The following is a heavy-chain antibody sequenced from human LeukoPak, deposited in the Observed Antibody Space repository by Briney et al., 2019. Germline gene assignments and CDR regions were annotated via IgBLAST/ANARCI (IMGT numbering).Heavy chain of an antibody. V-gene: IGHV1-69*06. D-gene: IGHD3-22*01. CDR2: IIPIFCTA. Sequence: SVKVSCKASGGTFSSYAISWVRQAPGQGLEWMGGIIPIFCTANYAQKFQGRVTITADKSTSTAYMELSSLRSEDTAVYYCARERRVYYYDSRGEGDAFDIWGQGTMVTVSS. CDR3: ARERRVYYYDSRGEGDAFDI. J-gene: IGHJ3*02. CDR1: GGTFSSYA.